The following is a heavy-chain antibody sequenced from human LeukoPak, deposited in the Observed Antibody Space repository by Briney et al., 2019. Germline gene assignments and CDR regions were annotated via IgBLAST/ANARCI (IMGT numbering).Heavy chain of an antibody. V-gene: IGHV3-53*01. CDR3: ARGRFSGPDDY. D-gene: IGHD6-19*01. CDR1: EFSVSSNY. J-gene: IGHJ4*02. CDR2: IYSGGAT. Sequence: GSLRLSCAVSEFSVSSNYMNWVRQAPGKGLEWVSVIYSGGATYYADSVRGRFTISRDNSKNMVSLQMTSLGAEDTAVYYCARGRFSGPDDYWGQGTLVTVSS.